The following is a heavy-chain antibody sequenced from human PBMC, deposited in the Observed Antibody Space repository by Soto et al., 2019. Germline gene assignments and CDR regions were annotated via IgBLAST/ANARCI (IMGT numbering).Heavy chain of an antibody. D-gene: IGHD2-2*01. CDR2: INHSGST. J-gene: IGHJ5*02. Sequence: TSETLSLTCAVYGGSFSGYYWSWIRQPPGKGLEWIGEINHSGSTNYNPSLKSRVTISVDTSKNQFSLKLSSVTAADTAVYYCAFSRGRYNWFDPWGQGTLVTVSS. V-gene: IGHV4-34*01. CDR3: AFSRGRYNWFDP. CDR1: GGSFSGYY.